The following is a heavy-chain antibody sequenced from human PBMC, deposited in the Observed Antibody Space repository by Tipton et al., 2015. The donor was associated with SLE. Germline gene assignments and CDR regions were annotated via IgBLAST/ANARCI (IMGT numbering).Heavy chain of an antibody. CDR2: IYSGGST. D-gene: IGHD3-16*01. CDR1: GFTLSSYA. V-gene: IGHV3-23*03. J-gene: IGHJ4*02. CDR3: ARDQVGVGDFDY. Sequence: GSLRLSCAASGFTLSSYAMTWVRQAPGKGLEWVSIIYSGGSTYYADSVKGRFTVSRGTSKNTLYLQMSSLRPEDTAVYYCARDQVGVGDFDYWSQGTLVTVSS.